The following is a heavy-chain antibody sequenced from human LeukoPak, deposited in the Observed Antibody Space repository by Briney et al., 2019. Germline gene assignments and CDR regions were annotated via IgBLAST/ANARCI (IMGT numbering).Heavy chain of an antibody. CDR3: ARFSGGQILAFDF. CDR2: ISSNGNTV. CDR1: GFPVNSYI. J-gene: IGHJ3*01. V-gene: IGHV3-48*01. D-gene: IGHD2-8*02. Sequence: PGGSLRLSCTASGFPVNSYIMNWVRQAPGKGLEWISYISSNGNTVYYADSVKGRFTISRDNAKNSLYLQMNSLRVEDTAVYYCARFSGGQILAFDFWGRGTMVTVSS.